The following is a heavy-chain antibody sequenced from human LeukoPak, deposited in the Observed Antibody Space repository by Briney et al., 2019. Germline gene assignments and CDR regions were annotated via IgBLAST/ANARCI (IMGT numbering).Heavy chain of an antibody. J-gene: IGHJ4*02. CDR3: ARDSGYRDY. CDR2: VRKDGSQK. D-gene: IGHD3-9*01. Sequence: GVSLTLSCRASGFSFCSYRMSWVPQAPGKGREGVANVRKDGSQKYYLDSVKGRFTISRDNAKNSLYLKMDSLRVEDTAVYYCARDSGYRDYWGQGTLVTVSS. V-gene: IGHV3-7*03. CDR1: GFSFCSYR.